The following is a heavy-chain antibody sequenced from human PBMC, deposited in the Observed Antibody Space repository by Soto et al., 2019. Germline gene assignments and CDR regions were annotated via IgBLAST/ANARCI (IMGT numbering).Heavy chain of an antibody. CDR3: DDVHAR. D-gene: IGHD1-1*01. Sequence: SETLSLTCTVSGGSISGYYWSWIRQPPGKGLEWIGYMYNTGSTDYNPSFKSRVTISVDTSKNQFSLKLSSVTAADTAVYYCDDVHARRGQGTLVTVSS. J-gene: IGHJ4*02. CDR2: MYNTGST. V-gene: IGHV4-59*12. CDR1: GGSISGYY.